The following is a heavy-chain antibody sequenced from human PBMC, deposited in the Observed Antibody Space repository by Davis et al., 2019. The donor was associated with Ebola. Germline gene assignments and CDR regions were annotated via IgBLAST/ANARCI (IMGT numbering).Heavy chain of an antibody. CDR3: ARPREPGDWAGAFDI. CDR1: GFTFSSYA. D-gene: IGHD7-27*01. Sequence: GESLKISCAASGFTFSSYAMSWVRQAPGKGLEWVANIKQDGSEKYYVDSVKGRFTISRDNAKNSLYLQMNSLRAEDTAVYYCARPREPGDWAGAFDIWGQGTMVTVSS. CDR2: IKQDGSEK. J-gene: IGHJ3*02. V-gene: IGHV3-7*01.